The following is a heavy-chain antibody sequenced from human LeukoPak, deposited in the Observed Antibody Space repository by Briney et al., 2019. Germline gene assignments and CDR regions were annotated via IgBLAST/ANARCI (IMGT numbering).Heavy chain of an antibody. V-gene: IGHV4-59*12. CDR3: AGITMVRGVISAAFDI. CDR1: GGSISPFY. J-gene: IGHJ3*02. Sequence: SETLSLTCTVSGGSISPFYWNWIRQPPGKGLEWIGYIYYTGGTSYSPSLNSRATISVDTSKNQISLKLNSVTAADTAVYYCAGITMVRGVISAAFDIWGQGTMVTVSS. D-gene: IGHD3-10*01. CDR2: IYYTGGT.